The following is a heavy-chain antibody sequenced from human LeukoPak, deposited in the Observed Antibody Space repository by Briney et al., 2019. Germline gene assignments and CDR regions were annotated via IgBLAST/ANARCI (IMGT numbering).Heavy chain of an antibody. J-gene: IGHJ6*03. CDR2: IIPIFGTA. CDR3: ARGSRSPFYYYYYMDV. V-gene: IGHV1-69*05. CDR1: GGTFSSYA. Sequence: SVKVSCKASGGTFSSYAISWVRQAPGQGLEWMGGIIPIFGTANYAQKFQGRVTITTDESTSTAYMELRSLRSEDTAVYYCARGSRSPFYYYYYMDVWGKGTTVTVSS.